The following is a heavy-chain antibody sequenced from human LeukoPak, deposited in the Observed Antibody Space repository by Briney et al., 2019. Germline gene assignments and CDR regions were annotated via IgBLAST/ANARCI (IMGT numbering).Heavy chain of an antibody. D-gene: IGHD3-10*01. CDR1: GFTFSSYA. J-gene: IGHJ6*02. Sequence: GGSLRLSCAASGFTFSSYAMSWVRQAPGKGLEWVSAISGSGGSTYYADSVKGRFTISRDNSKNTLYLQMNSLRAEDTAVYYCARGFHYYGSGHYYYYGMDVWGQGTTVTVSS. CDR2: ISGSGGST. CDR3: ARGFHYYGSGHYYYYGMDV. V-gene: IGHV3-23*01.